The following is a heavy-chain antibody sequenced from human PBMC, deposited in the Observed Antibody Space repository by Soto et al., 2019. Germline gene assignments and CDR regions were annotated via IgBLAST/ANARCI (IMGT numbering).Heavy chain of an antibody. J-gene: IGHJ5*02. V-gene: IGHV1-8*01. D-gene: IGHD4-17*01. CDR1: GYIFTNYD. Sequence: QVQLVQSGAEVKKPGASVKVSCKASGYIFTNYDINWVRQATGQGLEYLGWINPNSGNTGYVQKFQGRVTMPRNTSINTAYMELNSLRSEDTAVYYCARGIKYGDYSRSFDPWGQGTLVTVSS. CDR2: INPNSGNT. CDR3: ARGIKYGDYSRSFDP.